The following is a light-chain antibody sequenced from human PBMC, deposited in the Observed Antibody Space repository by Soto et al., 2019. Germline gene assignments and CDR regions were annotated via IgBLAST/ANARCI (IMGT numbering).Light chain of an antibody. CDR2: WAS. V-gene: IGKV4-1*01. Sequence: DIVMTQSPDSLAVSLGERATINCKFSQSVLYSSNNKNYLAWYQQKPGQPPKLLIYWASTRESGVPDRFSGSGSGTDFTLTISSLQAEDVAVYYCQKYYSTPITFGQGTRLEIK. CDR1: QSVLYSSNNKNY. J-gene: IGKJ5*01. CDR3: QKYYSTPIT.